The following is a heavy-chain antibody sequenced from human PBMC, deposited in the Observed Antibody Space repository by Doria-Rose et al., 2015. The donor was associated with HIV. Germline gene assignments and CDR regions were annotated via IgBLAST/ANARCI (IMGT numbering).Heavy chain of an antibody. D-gene: IGHD1-26*01. CDR3: AKATSGSYYGYYFDY. V-gene: IGHV3-9*01. Sequence: APGKGLEWVLGISWNSGSIGYADSVKGRFTISRDNAKNSLYLQMNSLRAEDTALYYCAKATSGSYYGYYFDYWGQGTLVTVSS. CDR2: ISWNSGSI. J-gene: IGHJ4*02.